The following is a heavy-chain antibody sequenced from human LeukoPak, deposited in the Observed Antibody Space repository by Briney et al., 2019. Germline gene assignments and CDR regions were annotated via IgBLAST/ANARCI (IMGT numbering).Heavy chain of an antibody. D-gene: IGHD2-8*01. CDR1: GYSFISHW. Sequence: GESLKISCKGSGYSFISHWISWVRQMPGKGLEWMGRIDPSDSHTNYSPSFQGQVTISADKSTYTAYLQWRSLQASDTAMYYCARHESYVDAFDMWGQGTMVTVSS. CDR3: ARHESYVDAFDM. CDR2: IDPSDSHT. J-gene: IGHJ3*02. V-gene: IGHV5-10-1*01.